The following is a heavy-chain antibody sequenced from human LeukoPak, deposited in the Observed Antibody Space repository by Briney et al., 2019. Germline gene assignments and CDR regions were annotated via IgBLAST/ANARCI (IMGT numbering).Heavy chain of an antibody. CDR1: GGSISSYY. J-gene: IGHJ4*02. Sequence: SETLSLTCTVSGGSISSYYWGWIRQPPGKGLEWIGSIYYSGSTYYNPSLKSRVTISVDTSKNQFSLKLSSVTAADTAVYYCARQLQLWLEYWGQGTLVTVSS. CDR2: IYYSGST. CDR3: ARQLQLWLEY. V-gene: IGHV4-39*07. D-gene: IGHD5-18*01.